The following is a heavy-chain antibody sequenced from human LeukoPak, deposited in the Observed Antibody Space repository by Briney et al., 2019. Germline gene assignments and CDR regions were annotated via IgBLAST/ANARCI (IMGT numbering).Heavy chain of an antibody. J-gene: IGHJ4*02. V-gene: IGHV4-59*01. Sequence: SETLSLTCTVSAGSMSSYYWSWIRRPPGKGLEWIGRIYYSGSTNYNPSLKSRVTISVESSKNQFSLRLSSVTPADPAVYYCAQDRVGALYWGQGTLVTVSS. CDR1: AGSMSSYY. CDR2: IYYSGST. CDR3: AQDRVGALY. D-gene: IGHD1-26*01.